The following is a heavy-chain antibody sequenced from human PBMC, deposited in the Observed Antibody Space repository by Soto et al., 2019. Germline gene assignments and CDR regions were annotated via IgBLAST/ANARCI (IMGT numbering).Heavy chain of an antibody. CDR1: GDSISSGTYS. D-gene: IGHD5-12*01. V-gene: IGHV4-30-2*01. J-gene: IGHJ5*02. CDR3: ARGALVAWNWFDP. Sequence: TLSLTCAVSGDSISSGTYSWSWIRQPPGKGLEWIGYIYHSGATYYNPSLKSRVTISVDRSKNQFSLELISVTAADTAVYYCARGALVAWNWFDPWGQGTLVTVSS. CDR2: IYHSGAT.